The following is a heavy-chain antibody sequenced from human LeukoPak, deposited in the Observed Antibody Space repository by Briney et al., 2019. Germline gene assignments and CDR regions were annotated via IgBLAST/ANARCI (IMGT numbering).Heavy chain of an antibody. Sequence: GGSLRLSCAASGFTFSIYAMNWVRQAPGKGLEWVSVISDSGGVTFYADSVKGRFTISRDNSKNTLYLQMNSLRAEDTAVYYCAKHCSGDNCYVGDFQHWGQGTLVTVSS. V-gene: IGHV3-23*01. J-gene: IGHJ1*01. CDR1: GFTFSIYA. CDR2: ISDSGGVT. D-gene: IGHD2-15*01. CDR3: AKHCSGDNCYVGDFQH.